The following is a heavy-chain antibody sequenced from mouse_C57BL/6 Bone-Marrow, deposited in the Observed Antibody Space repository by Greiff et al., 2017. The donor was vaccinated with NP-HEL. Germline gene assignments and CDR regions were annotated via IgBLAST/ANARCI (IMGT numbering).Heavy chain of an antibody. Sequence: EVKLVESGGGLVKPGGSLKLSCAASGFTFSSYAMSWVRQTPEKRLEWVATISDGGSYTYYPDNVKGRFTISRDNAKNNLYLQMSHLKSEDTAMYYCAREVGYGYGYWGQGTTLTVSS. J-gene: IGHJ2*01. CDR3: AREVGYGYGY. D-gene: IGHD2-2*01. V-gene: IGHV5-4*01. CDR1: GFTFSSYA. CDR2: ISDGGSYT.